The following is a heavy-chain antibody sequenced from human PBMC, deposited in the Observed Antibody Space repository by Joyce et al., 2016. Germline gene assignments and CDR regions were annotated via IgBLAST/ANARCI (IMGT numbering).Heavy chain of an antibody. D-gene: IGHD1-14*01. CDR3: ARDYGNFDY. V-gene: IGHV7-4-1*02. J-gene: IGHJ4*02. CDR1: GYTFTSYA. CDR2: SNTNTGIP. Sequence: QVHLVQSGSELKKPGASLKVSCKASGYTFTSYAMNWVRQAPGQGLGWMGWSNTNTGIPTSAQGFTGRFVFSLDTSVSPAYLQISSLKAEDTAVYYCARDYGNFDYWGQGTLVTVSS.